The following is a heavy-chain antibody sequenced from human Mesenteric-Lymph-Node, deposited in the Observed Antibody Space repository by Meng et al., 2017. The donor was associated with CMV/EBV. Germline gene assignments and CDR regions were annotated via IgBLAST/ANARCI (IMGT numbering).Heavy chain of an antibody. J-gene: IGHJ4*02. D-gene: IGHD3-3*01. V-gene: IGHV3-15*01. CDR3: TTVSIRFLEWLSHLDY. Sequence: GESLKISCEASGFLFSTFWMSWVRQAPGKGLEWVGRIKSKTDGGTTDYAAPVKGRFTISRDDSKNTLYLQMNSLKTEDTAVYYCTTVSIRFLEWLSHLDYWGQGTLVTVSS. CDR2: IKSKTDGGTT. CDR1: GFLFSTFW.